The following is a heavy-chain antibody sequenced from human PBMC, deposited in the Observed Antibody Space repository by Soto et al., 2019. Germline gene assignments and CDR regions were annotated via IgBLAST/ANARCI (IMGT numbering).Heavy chain of an antibody. J-gene: IGHJ4*02. V-gene: IGHV3-23*01. Sequence: EVQLLESGGGLVQPGGSLRLSCAASGFTFSSYAMSWVRQAPGKGLEWVSAISGSGGSTYYADSVKGRFTISRDNSKNSLYLQMNSLRAEDTAVYYCAKASGWFGEFDYWGQGTLVTVSS. CDR3: AKASGWFGEFDY. CDR2: ISGSGGST. D-gene: IGHD3-10*01. CDR1: GFTFSSYA.